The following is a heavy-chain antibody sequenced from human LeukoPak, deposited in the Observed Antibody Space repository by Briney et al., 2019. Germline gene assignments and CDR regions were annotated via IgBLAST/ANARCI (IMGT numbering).Heavy chain of an antibody. V-gene: IGHV1-24*01. D-gene: IGHD6-19*01. Sequence: ASVTVSCTVSGYTLTELSMHWVRQAPGKGLEWMGGFDPEDGETIYAQKFQGRVTMTEDTSTDTAYMELSSLRSEDTAVYYCARQVPPWSSGWYYYFDYWGQGTLVTVSS. CDR2: FDPEDGET. J-gene: IGHJ4*02. CDR3: ARQVPPWSSGWYYYFDY. CDR1: GYTLTELS.